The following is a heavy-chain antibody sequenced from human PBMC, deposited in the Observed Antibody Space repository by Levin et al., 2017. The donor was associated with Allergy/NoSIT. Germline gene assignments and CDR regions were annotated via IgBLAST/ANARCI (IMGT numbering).Heavy chain of an antibody. V-gene: IGHV1-2*06. CDR1: GYTFTGYY. Sequence: ASVKVSCKASGYTFTGYYMHWVRQAPGQGLEWMGRINPNSGGTNYAQKFQGRVTMTRDTSISTAYMELSRLRSDDTAVYYCARDRGTFLEWLLYDYWGQGTLVTVSS. CDR2: INPNSGGT. D-gene: IGHD3-3*01. CDR3: ARDRGTFLEWLLYDY. J-gene: IGHJ4*02.